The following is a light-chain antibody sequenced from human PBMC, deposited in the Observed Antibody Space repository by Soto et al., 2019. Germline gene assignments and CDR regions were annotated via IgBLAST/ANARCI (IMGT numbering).Light chain of an antibody. CDR1: SSDVGAYNY. V-gene: IGLV2-14*03. Sequence: QSVLTQPASVSGSPGQSVAISCTGTSSDVGAYNYFSWYQQHPGKAPQLQLSDVSNRPSGVSDRFSGSKSGNTASLTISGLQAEDEADYYCSSLTTSFTYVCGTGTKVTVL. J-gene: IGLJ1*01. CDR3: SSLTTSFTYV. CDR2: DVS.